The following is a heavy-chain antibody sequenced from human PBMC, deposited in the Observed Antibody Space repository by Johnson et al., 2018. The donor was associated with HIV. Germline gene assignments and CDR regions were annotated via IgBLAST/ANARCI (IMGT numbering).Heavy chain of an antibody. CDR2: IKRKIEGEAT. Sequence: VQLVESGGGVVRPGGSLRLSCAASGFTFPNAWMHWVRQAPGEGLAWVGRIKRKIEGEATDYAAPVKGRFTISRDDSKNTLFLQMSSLKTDDTAVYYCTTAIVIDAFDIWGQGTMVTVSS. CDR1: GFTFPNAW. V-gene: IGHV3-15*01. J-gene: IGHJ3*02. CDR3: TTAIVIDAFDI. D-gene: IGHD3-16*02.